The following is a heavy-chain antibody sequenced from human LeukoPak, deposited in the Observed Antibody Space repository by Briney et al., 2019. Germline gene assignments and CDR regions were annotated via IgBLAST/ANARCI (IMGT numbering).Heavy chain of an antibody. CDR3: ASGRDGYKFIGY. Sequence: SQTLSLTCTVSGGSISSGSYYWSWIRQPAGKGLEWIGRIYTSGSTNYNPSLKSRVTISVDTSKNQLSLKLSSVTAADTAVYYCASGRDGYKFIGYWGQGTLVTVSS. CDR2: IYTSGST. CDR1: GGSISSGSYY. D-gene: IGHD5-24*01. V-gene: IGHV4-61*02. J-gene: IGHJ4*02.